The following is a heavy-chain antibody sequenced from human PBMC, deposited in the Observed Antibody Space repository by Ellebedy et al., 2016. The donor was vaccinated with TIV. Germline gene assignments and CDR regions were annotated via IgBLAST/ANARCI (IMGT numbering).Heavy chain of an antibody. J-gene: IGHJ4*02. Sequence: MPSETLSLTCAVYGGSFSGHHWTWIRQSPGKGLEWIGGINHSGSTNYNPSLQSRVTISVDTSKNQFSLKLSSVTAADTAVYYWARRKYSKSPCFDYWGQGTLVTVSS. D-gene: IGHD1-26*01. V-gene: IGHV4-34*01. CDR1: GGSFSGHH. CDR2: INHSGST. CDR3: ARRKYSKSPCFDY.